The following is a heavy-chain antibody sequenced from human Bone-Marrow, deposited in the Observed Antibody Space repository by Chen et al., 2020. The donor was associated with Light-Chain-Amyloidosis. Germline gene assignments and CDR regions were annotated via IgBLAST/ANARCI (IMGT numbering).Heavy chain of an antibody. Sequence: QVHLQMWGAGLLRPSETLSLTCGVYGGSFSNYYWKWIRQSPGKGLEWIGEINDSGVSNKNPSLKSRVTMSVDTSKKQFSLKLTSVTAADTAMYYCARNGICSGDYCYYYYGMDVWGQGTTVTVSS. J-gene: IGHJ6*02. CDR1: GGSFSNYY. CDR3: ARNGICSGDYCYYYYGMDV. CDR2: INDSGVS. V-gene: IGHV4-34*02. D-gene: IGHD1-26*01.